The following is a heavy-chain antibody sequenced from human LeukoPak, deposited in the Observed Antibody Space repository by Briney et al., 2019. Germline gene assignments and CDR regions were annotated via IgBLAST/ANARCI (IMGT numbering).Heavy chain of an antibody. D-gene: IGHD6-6*01. V-gene: IGHV3-9*01. CDR2: ISWKSGNI. J-gene: IGHJ6*02. Sequence: GGSLRLSCAASGFIFDDYAMHWVRQAPGKGLEWVSGISWKSGNIGYADSVKGRFTISRDNAKNSLYLQMSSLRAEDTALYYCAKDMYSSSSAPYYYYYGMDVWGQGTTVTVSS. CDR1: GFIFDDYA. CDR3: AKDMYSSSSAPYYYYYGMDV.